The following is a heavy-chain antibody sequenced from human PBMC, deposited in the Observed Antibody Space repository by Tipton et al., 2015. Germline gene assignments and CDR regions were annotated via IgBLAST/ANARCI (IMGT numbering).Heavy chain of an antibody. D-gene: IGHD5-18*01. CDR1: SGSIISSSYS. J-gene: IGHJ4*02. CDR3: AQINTPTYYFDY. V-gene: IGHV4-39*07. Sequence: TLSLTCTVSSGSIISSSYSWGWIRQPPGKGLEWIGEINHSGRTNYNPSLKSRVITSVDTSKNQFSLRLSSVTAADTAVYYCAQINTPTYYFDYWGQGTLVTVSS. CDR2: INHSGRT.